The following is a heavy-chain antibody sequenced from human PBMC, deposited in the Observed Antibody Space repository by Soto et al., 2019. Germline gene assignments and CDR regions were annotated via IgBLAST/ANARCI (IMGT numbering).Heavy chain of an antibody. CDR1: GFTFGDYA. J-gene: IGHJ3*01. CDR2: IRSKAYGGTT. Sequence: GGSLRLSCTAAGFTFGDYAMSWFRQAPGKGLEWVGFIRSKAYGGTTEYAASVKGRFTISRDDSKSIAYLQMNSLKTEDTAVYYCARNLGWFAFDVWGQGTMVTVSS. V-gene: IGHV3-49*03. D-gene: IGHD6-19*01. CDR3: ARNLGWFAFDV.